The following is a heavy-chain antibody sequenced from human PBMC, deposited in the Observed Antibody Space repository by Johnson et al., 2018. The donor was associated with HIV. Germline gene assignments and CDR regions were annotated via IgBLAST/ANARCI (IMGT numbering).Heavy chain of an antibody. CDR1: GFTFSTYA. V-gene: IGHV3-64*01. CDR2: ISSNGGST. CDR3: AREGHGAFDI. Sequence: VQLVESGGGLVQPGGSLRLSCAASGFTFSTYAMHWVRQAPGKGLEYVSAISSNGGSTYYANSVKGRLTIYRDNSKNTLYLQMGSLRAEDMAVYYCAREGHGAFDIWGQGTMVTVSS. J-gene: IGHJ3*02.